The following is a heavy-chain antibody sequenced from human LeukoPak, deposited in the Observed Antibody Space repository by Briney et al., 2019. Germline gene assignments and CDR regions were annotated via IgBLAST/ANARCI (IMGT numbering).Heavy chain of an antibody. CDR3: ARGSCITGTTCYYYGMDV. CDR1: GGSTSSYY. V-gene: IGHV4-4*07. J-gene: IGHJ6*02. Sequence: SETLSLTSTVPGGSTSSYYWSWIRQPAGKGLEWIGRIYTSGSTNYNPSLKSRATMSVDTSKNQFSLKLSSVTAADTAVYYCARGSCITGTTCYYYGMDVWGQGTTVTVSS. D-gene: IGHD1-7*01. CDR2: IYTSGST.